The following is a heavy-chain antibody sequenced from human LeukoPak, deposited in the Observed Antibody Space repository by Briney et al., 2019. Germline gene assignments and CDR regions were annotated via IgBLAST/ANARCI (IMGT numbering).Heavy chain of an antibody. Sequence: GSLRLSCAASGFTFSTYSMNWIRQPPGKGLEWIGEINHSGSTNYNPSLKSRVTISVDTSKNQFSLKLSSVTAADTAVYYCADYDYVWGSYRWGQGTLVTVSS. CDR1: GFTFSTYS. J-gene: IGHJ4*02. V-gene: IGHV4-34*08. D-gene: IGHD3-16*02. CDR3: ADYDYVWGSYR. CDR2: INHSGST.